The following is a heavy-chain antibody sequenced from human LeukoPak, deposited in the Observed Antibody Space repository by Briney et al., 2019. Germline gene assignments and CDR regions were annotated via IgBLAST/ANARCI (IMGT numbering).Heavy chain of an antibody. CDR2: INPNSGGT. CDR3: ARARDRHFDY. CDR1: GYTFTGYY. Sequence: ASVKVSCKASGYTFTGYYMHWVRRAPGQGLEWMGWINPNSGGTNYAQKFQGRVTMTRDTSISTAYMELSSLRSEDTAVYYCARARDRHFDYWGQGTLVTVSS. V-gene: IGHV1-2*02. J-gene: IGHJ4*02.